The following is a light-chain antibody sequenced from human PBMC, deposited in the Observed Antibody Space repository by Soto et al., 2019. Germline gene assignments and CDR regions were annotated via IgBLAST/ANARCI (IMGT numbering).Light chain of an antibody. J-gene: IGKJ4*01. CDR3: QQTYSIPLT. V-gene: IGKV1-39*01. CDR1: QTTSNY. Sequence: DIQMTQSPSSLSASVGDRVTITCRASQTTSNYLNWYQQKPGKAPKLLIHAASSLQSGVPSRFSGSGSGTDFTLTISSLQPEDFATYYCQQTYSIPLTFGGGTKVDIK. CDR2: AAS.